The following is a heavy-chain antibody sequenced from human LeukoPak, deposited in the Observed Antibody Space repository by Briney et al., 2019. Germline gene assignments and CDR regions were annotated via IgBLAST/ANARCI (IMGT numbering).Heavy chain of an antibody. Sequence: GGSLRLSCAAAGFTFSSYAMSWVRQAPGKGLEWVSAISGSGGSTYYADSVKGRFTISRVNSKNTLYLQMNSLRAEDTAVYYCAKGTDVVVPAATDYWGQGTLVTVSS. CDR2: ISGSGGST. CDR3: AKGTDVVVPAATDY. CDR1: GFTFSSYA. J-gene: IGHJ4*02. V-gene: IGHV3-23*01. D-gene: IGHD2-2*01.